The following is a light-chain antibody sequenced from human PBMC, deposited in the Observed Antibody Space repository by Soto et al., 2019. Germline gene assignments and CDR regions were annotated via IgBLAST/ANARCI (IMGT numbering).Light chain of an antibody. CDR2: WAS. J-gene: IGKJ1*01. CDR1: QSVLYSSNNKNH. V-gene: IGKV4-1*01. Sequence: DIVMTQSPDSLAVSLGERATINCKSSQSVLYSSNNKNHLAWYQQKAGQPPKLIIYWASTRESGVPDRFSGSGSGTEFTLTISSLQAEDVAVYFFQQYYTHPPWTFGQGTKVEIK. CDR3: QQYYTHPPWT.